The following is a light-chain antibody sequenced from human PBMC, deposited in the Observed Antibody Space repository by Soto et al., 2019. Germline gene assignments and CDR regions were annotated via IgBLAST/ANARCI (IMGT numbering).Light chain of an antibody. V-gene: IGLV1-47*01. Sequence: QSVLTQPPSASGTPGQRVTISCSGGSSNIGTNFVSWYQQLPGTAPKLLIHRNNQRPSRVPDRFSGSRSGTSAPLAISGLRSEDEADYFCAAWNDSLSALVFGGGTKLTVL. CDR2: RNN. J-gene: IGLJ2*01. CDR1: SSNIGTNF. CDR3: AAWNDSLSALV.